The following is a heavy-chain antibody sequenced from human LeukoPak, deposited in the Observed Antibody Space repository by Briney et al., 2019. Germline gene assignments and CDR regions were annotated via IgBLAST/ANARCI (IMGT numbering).Heavy chain of an antibody. Sequence: SVKVSCKASGGTFSSYAISWVRQAPGQGLEWMGRIIPILGIANYAQKFQGRVTITADKSTSTAYMELSSLRSEDTAVYYCARDAEKSYYYDSSGYYYGFDYWGQRTLVTVFS. CDR2: IIPILGIA. CDR1: GGTFSSYA. V-gene: IGHV1-69*04. D-gene: IGHD3-22*01. J-gene: IGHJ4*02. CDR3: ARDAEKSYYYDSSGYYYGFDY.